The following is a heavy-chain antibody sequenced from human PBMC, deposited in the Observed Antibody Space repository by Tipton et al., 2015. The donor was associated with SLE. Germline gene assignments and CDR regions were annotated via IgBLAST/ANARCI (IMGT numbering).Heavy chain of an antibody. V-gene: IGHV4-59*11. J-gene: IGHJ3*02. CDR3: ARELTYLGAFDI. CDR2: IYYSGST. CDR1: GGSISSHY. Sequence: TLSLTCTVSGGSISSHYWSWIRQPPGKGLEWIGYIYYSGSTYYNPSLKSRVTISVDTSKNQFSLKLSSVTAADTAVYYCARELTYLGAFDIWGQGTMVTVSS. D-gene: IGHD2-8*01.